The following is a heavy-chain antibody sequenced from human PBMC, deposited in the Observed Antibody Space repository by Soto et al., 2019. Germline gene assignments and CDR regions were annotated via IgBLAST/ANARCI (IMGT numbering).Heavy chain of an antibody. D-gene: IGHD3-3*01. J-gene: IGHJ3*02. CDR1: GVSFRPYC. V-gene: IGHV4-34*01. CDR3: ARVQVRRGNGNGYLNGFDI. CDR2: ICHTGLA. Sequence: SETLSLTCAESGVSFRPYCWTCIRQSAGQGLEWIGEICHTGLATYDASLRSRVAMYIVTSKSQFSLILNSVTAADTGDYYCARVQVRRGNGNGYLNGFDIWGQGTVVTVSS.